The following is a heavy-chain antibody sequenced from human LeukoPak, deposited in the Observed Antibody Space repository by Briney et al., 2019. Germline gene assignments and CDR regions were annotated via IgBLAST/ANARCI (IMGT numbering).Heavy chain of an antibody. V-gene: IGHV3-21*04. CDR3: ARDLHDYGDYGIDY. J-gene: IGHJ4*02. CDR1: GFTFSSYS. Sequence: GGSLRLSCAASGFTFSSYSMNWVRQAPGKGLEWVSSISSSSSYIYYADSVKGRFTISRDNAKNSLYLQMNSLRAEDTAVYYCARDLHDYGDYGIDYWGQGTLVTVSS. CDR2: ISSSSSYI. D-gene: IGHD4-17*01.